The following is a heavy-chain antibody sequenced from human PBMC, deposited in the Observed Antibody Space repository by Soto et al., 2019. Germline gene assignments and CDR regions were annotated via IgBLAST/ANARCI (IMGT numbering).Heavy chain of an antibody. CDR3: ARLGFIAADPFDY. J-gene: IGHJ4*02. Sequence: ASETLSLTCTVSGGSISSYYWSWIRQPPGKGLEWIGYIYYSGSTNYNPSLKSRVTISVDTSKNQFSLKLSSVTAADTAVYYCARLGFIAADPFDYWGQGTLVTVSS. V-gene: IGHV4-59*08. D-gene: IGHD6-13*01. CDR1: GGSISSYY. CDR2: IYYSGST.